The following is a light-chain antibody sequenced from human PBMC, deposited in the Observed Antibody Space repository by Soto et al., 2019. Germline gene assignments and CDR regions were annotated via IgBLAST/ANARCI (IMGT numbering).Light chain of an antibody. CDR3: QQGYSTPRT. V-gene: IGKV3-20*01. CDR1: QSGTSSY. CDR2: GAS. J-gene: IGKJ5*01. Sequence: EIVLTQSPGTLSLSPGERVTLSCGASQSGTSSYLAWWQHKNGQAPRLVIYGASTRATGIPDRFSGSSSGTDFNLTISSLQPEDFATYYCQQGYSTPRTFGQGTRLEIK.